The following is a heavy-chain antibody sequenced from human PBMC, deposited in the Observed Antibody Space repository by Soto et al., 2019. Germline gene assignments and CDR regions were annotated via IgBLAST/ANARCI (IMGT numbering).Heavy chain of an antibody. CDR2: SYWNDDR. D-gene: IGHD3-3*02. CDR1: GFSLTTCGVG. J-gene: IGHJ6*02. Sequence: QFTLKESGPTVVKPTENLTLTCTFSGFSLTTCGVGVGWIRQPPGRPPEWLAVSYWNDDRRRSPSLEHRLTITKDTSKHQVVLTMTNMDPVDKDTYYCIYRRASWDYQGLDVWGQGIPVTVSS. CDR3: IYRRASWDYQGLDV. V-gene: IGHV2-5*01.